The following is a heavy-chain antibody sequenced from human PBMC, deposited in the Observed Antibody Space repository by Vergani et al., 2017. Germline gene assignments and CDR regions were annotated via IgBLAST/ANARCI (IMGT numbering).Heavy chain of an antibody. Sequence: VQLLESGGDLVQPGRSLRLSCAASGFTFSSYAMHWVRQAPGKGLEWVAVISYDGSNKYYADSVKGRFTISRDNSKNTLYLQMNSLRAEDTAVYYCARERVDTAMVQDYWGQGTLVTVSS. J-gene: IGHJ4*02. CDR1: GFTFSSYA. CDR2: ISYDGSNK. CDR3: ARERVDTAMVQDY. V-gene: IGHV3-30-3*01. D-gene: IGHD5-18*01.